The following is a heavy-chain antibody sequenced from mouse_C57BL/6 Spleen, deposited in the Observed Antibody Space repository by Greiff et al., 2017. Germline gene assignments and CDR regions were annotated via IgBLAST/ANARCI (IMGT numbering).Heavy chain of an antibody. J-gene: IGHJ4*01. V-gene: IGHV10-3*01. Sequence: EVKLQESGGGLVQPKGSLKLSCAASGFTFNTYAMHWVRQAPGKGLEWVARIRTKSSNSATYYADSVKARFTISRDDSPSLLYLQMNKLETEDTAMDYCVSEGLYAKDYWGQGTSVTVSS. CDR2: IRTKSSNSAT. CDR3: VSEGLYAKDY. CDR1: GFTFNTYA.